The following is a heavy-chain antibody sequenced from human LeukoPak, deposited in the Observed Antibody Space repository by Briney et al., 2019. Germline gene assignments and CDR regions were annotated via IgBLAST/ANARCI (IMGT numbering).Heavy chain of an antibody. D-gene: IGHD1-26*01. V-gene: IGHV1-24*01. CDR3: ATTSGSYPNKGFDY. Sequence: ASVKVSCKASGYTFTGYYMHWVRQAPGKGLEWMGGFDPEDGETIYAQKFQGRVTMTEDTSTDTAYMELSSLRSEDTAVYYCATTSGSYPNKGFDYWGQGTLVTVSS. CDR2: FDPEDGET. J-gene: IGHJ4*02. CDR1: GYTFTGYY.